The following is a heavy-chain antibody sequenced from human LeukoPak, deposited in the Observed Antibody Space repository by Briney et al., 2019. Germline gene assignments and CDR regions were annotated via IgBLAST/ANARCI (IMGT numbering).Heavy chain of an antibody. CDR1: GFTFSDYY. D-gene: IGHD3-10*01. CDR2: ISSSGSTT. J-gene: IGHJ4*02. Sequence: PGGSLRLSCAASGFTFSDYYMTWIRQAPGKGLEWVSYISSSGSTTHYADSVKGRFTISRDNAKNSLYVQMNNLRAEDTAVYYCARFEIWDGSGSKRHLDYWGQGTLVTVSS. V-gene: IGHV3-11*01. CDR3: ARFEIWDGSGSKRHLDY.